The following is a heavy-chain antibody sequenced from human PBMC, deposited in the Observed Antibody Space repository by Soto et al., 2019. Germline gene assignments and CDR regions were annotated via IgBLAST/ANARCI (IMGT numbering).Heavy chain of an antibody. CDR1: RATISNHY. Sequence: SGTLAITRTVSRATISNHYGSWIRQPPGKALEWIGYIYSTGSATYNPSLKSRVTISVATSNNQFSLKLTSVTAADTAVYYCVRSGHTFGGVVWGLGTLVTAPQ. CDR3: VRSGHTFGGVV. D-gene: IGHD3-16*01. V-gene: IGHV4-59*11. J-gene: IGHJ4*02. CDR2: IYSTGSA.